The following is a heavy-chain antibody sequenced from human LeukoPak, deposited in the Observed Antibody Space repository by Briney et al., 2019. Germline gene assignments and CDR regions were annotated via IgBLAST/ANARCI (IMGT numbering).Heavy chain of an antibody. V-gene: IGHV3-30*16. CDR1: GFHFSSYA. J-gene: IGHJ6*02. D-gene: IGHD2-15*01. CDR2: ISYEGSNK. CDR3: ARAECSGPPSDYYGMDV. Sequence: GKPLSLPCAPSGFHFSSYAMLGLPEAPDKTLVRGADISYEGSNKYYADPVEGRFTISRDNSKNTLYLQMNSLRAEDTAVYYCARAECSGPPSDYYGMDVWGRGTTVTVPS.